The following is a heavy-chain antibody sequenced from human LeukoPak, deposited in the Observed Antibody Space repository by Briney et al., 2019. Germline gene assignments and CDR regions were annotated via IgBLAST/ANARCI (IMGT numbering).Heavy chain of an antibody. D-gene: IGHD1-26*01. J-gene: IGHJ4*02. CDR2: ISGRGGGT. CDR3: AKDLELLGASFDY. CDR1: GFTFSSYA. Sequence: PGGSLRLSCAASGFTFSSYAMSWVRQAPGKGLEWVSAISGRGGGTYYADSVKGRFTISRDNSKNTLSLQMNSLRAEDTAVYYCAKDLELLGASFDYWGQGTLVTVSS. V-gene: IGHV3-23*01.